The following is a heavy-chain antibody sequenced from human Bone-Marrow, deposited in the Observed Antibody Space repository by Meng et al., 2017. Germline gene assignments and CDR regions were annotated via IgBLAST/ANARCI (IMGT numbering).Heavy chain of an antibody. CDR2: INPNSGGT. CDR1: GYTFTGYY. Sequence: QGQLVQSGAEVKKPGASGKVSCKASGYTFTGYYMHWVRQAPGQGLEWMGRINPNSGGTNYAQKFQGRVTMTRDTSISTAYMELSRLRSDDTAVYYCARVPGYSSGWYYFDYWGQGTLVTVSS. CDR3: ARVPGYSSGWYYFDY. D-gene: IGHD6-19*01. V-gene: IGHV1-2*06. J-gene: IGHJ4*02.